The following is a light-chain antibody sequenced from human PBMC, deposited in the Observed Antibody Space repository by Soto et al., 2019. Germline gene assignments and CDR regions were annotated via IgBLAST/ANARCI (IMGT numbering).Light chain of an antibody. CDR1: QGISNY. J-gene: IGKJ4*01. CDR2: SAS. V-gene: IGKV1-9*01. Sequence: DIQLTQSPSFLSASVGDGVTIICRASQGISNYLAWYQQKPGKAPKLLISSASTLQSGVPSRFSGRGSGTEFTLTISSLQPEDFATYYCQQLNSYPSLTFGGGTKVEIK. CDR3: QQLNSYPSLT.